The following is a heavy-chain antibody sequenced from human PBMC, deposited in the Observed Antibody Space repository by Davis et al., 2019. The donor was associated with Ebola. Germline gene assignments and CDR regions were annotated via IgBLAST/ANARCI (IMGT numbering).Heavy chain of an antibody. CDR3: AQQLGDYGGNALRY. V-gene: IGHV3-11*06. CDR2: ISSSAFYK. D-gene: IGHD4-23*01. CDR1: GFTFSVYY. Sequence: GESLKISCAASGFTFSVYYMSWIRQAPGKGPEWVSSISSSAFYKNYADSVKGRFTISRDDAKKSLYLQMDSLRAEDTAVYYCAQQLGDYGGNALRYWGQGTLVTVSS. J-gene: IGHJ4*02.